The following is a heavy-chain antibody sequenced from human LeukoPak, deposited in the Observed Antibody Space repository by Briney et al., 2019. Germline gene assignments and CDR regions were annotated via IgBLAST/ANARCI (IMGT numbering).Heavy chain of an antibody. CDR2: IYHSGST. CDR1: GGSISSGGYY. D-gene: IGHD2-15*01. Sequence: PSETLSLTCTVSGGSISSGGYYWSWIRQPPGKGLEWIGYIYHSGSTYYNPSLKSRVTISVDRSKNQFSLKLSSVTAADTAVYYCARERSCSGGNCYFHYWGQGTLVTVSS. J-gene: IGHJ4*02. V-gene: IGHV4-30-2*01. CDR3: ARERSCSGGNCYFHY.